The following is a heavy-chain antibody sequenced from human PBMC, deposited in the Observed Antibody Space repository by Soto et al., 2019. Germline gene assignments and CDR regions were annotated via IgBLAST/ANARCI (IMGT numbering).Heavy chain of an antibody. D-gene: IGHD5-18*01. J-gene: IGHJ4*02. CDR1: GSTFNHYW. CDR3: ATHSFDNLSAGDS. V-gene: IGHV3-7*01. CDR2: VKQDGSEK. Sequence: GGSLRLSCANTGSTFNHYWMAWVRQAPGQGLEWVASVKQDGSEKFYVDSVKGRFTISRDNAKNSVDLQMNSLRAENTAVYYCATHSFDNLSAGDSWGQGTLVTVSS.